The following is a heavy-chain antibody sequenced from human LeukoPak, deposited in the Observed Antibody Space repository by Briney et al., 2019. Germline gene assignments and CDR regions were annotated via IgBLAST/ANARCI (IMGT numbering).Heavy chain of an antibody. D-gene: IGHD3-22*01. J-gene: IGHJ4*02. CDR1: GFIVSDNY. CDR2: LYSGGTT. V-gene: IGHV3-66*01. Sequence: GGSLRLSCVASGFIVSDNYMSWVRQAPAKGLEWVASLYSGGTTYYADSVKGRFTISRDNAKNTVYLQINSLRAEDTALYYCARAMLDSSGRDYWGQGTLVTVSS. CDR3: ARAMLDSSGRDY.